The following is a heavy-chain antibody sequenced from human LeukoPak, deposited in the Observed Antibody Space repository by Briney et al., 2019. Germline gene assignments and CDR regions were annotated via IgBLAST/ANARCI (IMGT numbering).Heavy chain of an antibody. Sequence: ESGPTLVKPSETLSLTCTVSGASISSYYWSWIRQPAGKGLEWIGRMYRTGDTNYNPSLKSRVTTSIDTSKNQFSLKLSSVTAADTAVYYCARELAVAGTVTLRFDPWGQGTLVTVSS. D-gene: IGHD6-19*01. CDR2: MYRTGDT. CDR3: ARELAVAGTVTLRFDP. J-gene: IGHJ5*02. V-gene: IGHV4-4*07. CDR1: GASISSYY.